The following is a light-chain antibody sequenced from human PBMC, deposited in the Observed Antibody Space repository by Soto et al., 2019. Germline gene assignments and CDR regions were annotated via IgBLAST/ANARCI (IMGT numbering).Light chain of an antibody. CDR3: QQLNSYPRT. J-gene: IGKJ1*01. CDR2: AAS. Sequence: DIQLTQSPSFLSASVGDRVTITCRASQDISTYLAWYQQKPGKAPKFLIYAASTLQSGVPSRFSGSGSGTEFTLTISSLQPEDFATYYCQQLNSYPRTFGQGTKVEIK. CDR1: QDISTY. V-gene: IGKV1-9*01.